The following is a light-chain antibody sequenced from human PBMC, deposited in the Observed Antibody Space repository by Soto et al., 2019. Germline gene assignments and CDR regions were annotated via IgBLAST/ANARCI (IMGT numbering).Light chain of an antibody. J-gene: IGKJ4*01. CDR3: QKYDNAPLS. CDR2: DAS. Sequence: DIQLTQSPSSLSASVGDRVTITCRASQGIVHYLAWYQQKPGEVPNLLIYDASTLHSGVSSRFSGSGSGTDFTLTISSLQPGDVATYYCQKYDNAPLSFGGGTKVEI. CDR1: QGIVHY. V-gene: IGKV1-27*01.